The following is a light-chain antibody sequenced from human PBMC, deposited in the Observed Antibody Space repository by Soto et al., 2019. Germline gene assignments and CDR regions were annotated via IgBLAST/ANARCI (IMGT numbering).Light chain of an antibody. V-gene: IGLV2-23*01. CDR1: NSDVGTYNL. CDR3: CAYAGSSTYV. Sequence: QSALTQPASVSGSPGQSITISCTGTNSDVGTYNLVSWYQQHPGKAPKFMIYEGSKRPSGISNRCSGSKTGNTASLTISGLQDEDEADYYCCAYAGSSTYVFGTGTKLTVL. CDR2: EGS. J-gene: IGLJ1*01.